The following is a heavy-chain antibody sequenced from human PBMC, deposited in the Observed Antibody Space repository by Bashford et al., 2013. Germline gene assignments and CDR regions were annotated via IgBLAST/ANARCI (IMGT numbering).Heavy chain of an antibody. Sequence: VRQAPGRGLEWVGRIKSKTDGGTTDYAAPVKGRFTISRDDSKNTLYLQMNSLKTEDTAVYYCTTDFPLGVNTFDYWGQGTLVTVSS. J-gene: IGHJ4*02. CDR3: TTDFPLGVNTFDY. V-gene: IGHV3-15*01. CDR2: IKSKTDGGTT. D-gene: IGHD4-17*01.